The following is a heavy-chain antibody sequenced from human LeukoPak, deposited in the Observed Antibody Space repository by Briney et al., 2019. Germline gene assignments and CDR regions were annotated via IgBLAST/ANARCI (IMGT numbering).Heavy chain of an antibody. Sequence: GGSLRLSCVASGFTFSDYGIQWVRQAPGKGLEWVAVVAKDGGHKVYSDSVKGRLSISRDNSKNTAFPQVDSLRTEDAAVYFCAREHSHSNWFFDLWGPGTPVTVSS. J-gene: IGHJ2*01. CDR3: AREHSHSNWFFDL. D-gene: IGHD4-11*01. CDR2: VAKDGGHK. CDR1: GFTFSDYG. V-gene: IGHV3-30*03.